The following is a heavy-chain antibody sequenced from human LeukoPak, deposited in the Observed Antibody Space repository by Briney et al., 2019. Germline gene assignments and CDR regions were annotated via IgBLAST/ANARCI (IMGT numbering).Heavy chain of an antibody. D-gene: IGHD3-22*01. V-gene: IGHV3-23*01. J-gene: IGHJ4*02. CDR2: ITSSGDAT. CDR3: AKDRPNYHESNGHYYRPNGDY. Sequence: GGSLRLSCAASGFTFSSYWMHWVRQAPGKGLEWVSSITSSGDATFYADSVKDRFTISRDNSKNTLYLQMSRLRAEDTAVYYCAKDRPNYHESNGHYYRPNGDYWGQGTLVTVSS. CDR1: GFTFSSYW.